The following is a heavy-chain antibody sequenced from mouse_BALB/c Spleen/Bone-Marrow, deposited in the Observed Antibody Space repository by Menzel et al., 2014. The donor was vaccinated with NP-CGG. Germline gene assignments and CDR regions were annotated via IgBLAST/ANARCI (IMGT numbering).Heavy chain of an antibody. V-gene: IGHV14-3*02. CDR2: IDPASGDT. J-gene: IGHJ1*01. CDR3: ARVNPWYFDV. CDR1: GFNIKDTY. D-gene: IGHD2-2*01. Sequence: EVMLVESGAELVKPGASVKLSCTASGFNIKDTYIHWVMQRPEQGLAWIGRIDPASGDTKFDPKFQGKATITADTSSNTAYLQVTSLTSEDTAVYYCARVNPWYFDVWGAGTTVTVSS.